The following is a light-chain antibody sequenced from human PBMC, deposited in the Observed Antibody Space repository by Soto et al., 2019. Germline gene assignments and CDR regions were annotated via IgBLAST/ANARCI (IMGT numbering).Light chain of an antibody. J-gene: IGLJ1*01. CDR3: AAWDHSLSGYF. CDR1: SSNIGSNY. CDR2: RNN. V-gene: IGLV1-47*01. Sequence: QSVLTQPPSASGTPGQRVTISCSGSSSNIGSNYVYWYQQLPGTAPKLLIYRNNQRPSGVPDRFSGSKSGTSASLAISGLRSEDEADYYCAAWDHSLSGYFFGPGTKSP.